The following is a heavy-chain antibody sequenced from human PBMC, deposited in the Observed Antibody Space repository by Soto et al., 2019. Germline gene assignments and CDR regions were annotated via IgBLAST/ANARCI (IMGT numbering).Heavy chain of an antibody. Sequence: QLQLQESGPGLVKPSETLSLTCTVSGGSISSSSYYWGWIGQPPGKGLEWIGSIFYSGSTYYNPSLKSRVTISVDTSKNQFSLKLSSVTAADTAVYYCARPHTGTKYYFDYWGQGTLVTVSS. V-gene: IGHV4-39*01. CDR3: ARPHTGTKYYFDY. CDR1: GGSISSSSYY. J-gene: IGHJ4*02. D-gene: IGHD1-7*01. CDR2: IFYSGST.